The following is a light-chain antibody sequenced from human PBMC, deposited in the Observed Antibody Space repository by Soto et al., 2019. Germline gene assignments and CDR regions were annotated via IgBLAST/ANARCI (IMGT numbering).Light chain of an antibody. CDR1: QSISNY. Sequence: DMEMTQSPSSLSASVGDRVTITCRASQSISNYLNWYQHKPGKVPKLLIYAASSLQSGVPTRFSGSGSGTDFTLTINSLQPEDVATYYCHQSYGTPLTFGGGTKIEIK. CDR2: AAS. J-gene: IGKJ4*01. CDR3: HQSYGTPLT. V-gene: IGKV1-39*01.